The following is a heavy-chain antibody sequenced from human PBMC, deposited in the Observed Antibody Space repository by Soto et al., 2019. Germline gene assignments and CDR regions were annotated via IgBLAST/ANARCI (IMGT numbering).Heavy chain of an antibody. CDR1: AGSISSGDYY. CDR2: IYNSGST. Sequence: SETLSLTGTVSAGSISSGDYYCRWIPQPPEKGLEWIGYIYNSGSTYYNPSLKSRVTISVDTSKNQFSLKLSSVTAADTAVYYCARFVDTAMVSDYWGQGTLVTVSS. D-gene: IGHD5-18*01. CDR3: ARFVDTAMVSDY. V-gene: IGHV4-30-4*01. J-gene: IGHJ4*02.